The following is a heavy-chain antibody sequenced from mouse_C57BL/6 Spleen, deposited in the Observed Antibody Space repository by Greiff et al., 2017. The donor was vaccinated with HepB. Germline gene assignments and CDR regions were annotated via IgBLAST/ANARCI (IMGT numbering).Heavy chain of an antibody. CDR2: ISYDGSN. V-gene: IGHV3-6*01. CDR1: GYSITSGYY. Sequence: DVQLQESGPGLVKPSQSLSLTCSVPGYSITSGYYWNWIRQFPGNKLEWMGYISYDGSNNYNPSLKNRISITRDTSKNQFFLKLNSVTTEDTATYYCARDDSSGRRFAYWGQGTLVTVSA. CDR3: ARDDSSGRRFAY. D-gene: IGHD3-2*02. J-gene: IGHJ3*01.